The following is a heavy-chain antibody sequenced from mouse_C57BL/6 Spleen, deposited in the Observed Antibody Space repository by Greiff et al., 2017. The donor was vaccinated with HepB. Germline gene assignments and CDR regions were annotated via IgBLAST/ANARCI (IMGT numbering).Heavy chain of an antibody. V-gene: IGHV1-55*01. Sequence: QVQLKQPGAELVKPGASVKMSCKASGYTFTSYWITWVKQRPGQGLEWIGDIYPGSGSTNYNEKFKSKATLTVDTSSSTAYMQLSSLTSEDSAVYYCARDGYDPLDAMDYWGQGTSVTVSS. D-gene: IGHD2-2*01. J-gene: IGHJ4*01. CDR2: IYPGSGST. CDR3: ARDGYDPLDAMDY. CDR1: GYTFTSYW.